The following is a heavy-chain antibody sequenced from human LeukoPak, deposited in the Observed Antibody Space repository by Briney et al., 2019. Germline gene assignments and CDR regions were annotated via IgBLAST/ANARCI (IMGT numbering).Heavy chain of an antibody. Sequence: GGSLRLSCADSGFTFSSHWMHWVRQAPGKGLVWVSRIKYDASSTSYADSVKGRFTISRDNAKNSLYLQMNSLRAEDMAFYYCAKGSVISAGVPLDSWGQGTLVTVSS. V-gene: IGHV3-74*01. D-gene: IGHD6-13*01. CDR2: IKYDASST. CDR3: AKGSVISAGVPLDS. J-gene: IGHJ4*02. CDR1: GFTFSSHW.